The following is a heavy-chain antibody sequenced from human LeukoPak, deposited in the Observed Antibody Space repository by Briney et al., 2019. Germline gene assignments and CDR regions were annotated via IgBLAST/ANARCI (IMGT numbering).Heavy chain of an antibody. CDR3: ARQKFGGWWDC. D-gene: IGHD6-19*01. J-gene: IGHJ4*02. CDR1: GFTFSSYE. CDR2: ISSSGTTI. V-gene: IGHV3-48*03. Sequence: GGSLRLSCAASGFTFSSYEMNWVRQAPGKGLEWVSYISSSGTTIYYADSVKGRFTISRDNAKNSVYLQMNSLRVEDTAVYYCARQKFGGWWDCWGQGTLVTVSS.